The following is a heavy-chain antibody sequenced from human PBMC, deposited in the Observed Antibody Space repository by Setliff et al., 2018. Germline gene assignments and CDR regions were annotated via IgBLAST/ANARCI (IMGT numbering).Heavy chain of an antibody. Sequence: GGSLRLSCAASGFTFNNFAMHWVRQAPGKGLEWVAVIWYDGSNKYYADSVKGRFTISRDNSKNTLYLQMNSLRAEDTALCYCARQATDYWGQGTLVTV. CDR3: ARQATDY. J-gene: IGHJ4*02. V-gene: IGHV3-33*01. CDR2: IWYDGSNK. CDR1: GFTFNNFA.